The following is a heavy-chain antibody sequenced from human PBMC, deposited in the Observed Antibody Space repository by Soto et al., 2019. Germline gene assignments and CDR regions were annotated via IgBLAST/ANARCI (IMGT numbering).Heavy chain of an antibody. J-gene: IGHJ6*02. V-gene: IGHV3-21*01. D-gene: IGHD6-19*01. CDR3: ASEKGTTVAGTWYYYYGMDV. CDR2: ISSSSSYI. Sequence: LRLSCAASGFTFSSYSMNWVRQAPGKGQEWVSSISSSSSYIYYADSVKGRFTISRDNAKNSLYLQMNSLRAEDTAVYYCASEKGTTVAGTWYYYYGMDVWGQGTTVTVSS. CDR1: GFTFSSYS.